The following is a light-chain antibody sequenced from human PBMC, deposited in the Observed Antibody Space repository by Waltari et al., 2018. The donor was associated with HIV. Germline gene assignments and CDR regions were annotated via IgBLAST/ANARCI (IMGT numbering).Light chain of an antibody. V-gene: IGKV4-1*01. Sequence: DIVMTQSPDSLAVSLGERATINCKSSQSVLYSSKNKNYLAWDQKKPAQPPKLLIYWASTRDAGVPDRFSGSGSETDFTLTISSLQAEDVEVYSYQQYYSTPYTFGQGTKLEIK. J-gene: IGKJ2*01. CDR1: QSVLYSSKNKNY. CDR2: WAS. CDR3: QQYYSTPYT.